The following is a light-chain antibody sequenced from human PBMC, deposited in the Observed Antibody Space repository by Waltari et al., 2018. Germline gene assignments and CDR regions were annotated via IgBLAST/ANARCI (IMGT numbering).Light chain of an antibody. J-gene: IGKJ2*01. CDR1: QSIGNS. CDR3: QQYYTYWSI. Sequence: DIQMTQSPATLSASVGDRVTITCRATQSIGNSLAWYQQKPGKAPRLLIFESSSLRRGVPSRFSGSGSGTHFTLTISDLQRDDFATYYCQQYYTYWSIFGRGTKLEI. CDR2: ESS. V-gene: IGKV1-5*03.